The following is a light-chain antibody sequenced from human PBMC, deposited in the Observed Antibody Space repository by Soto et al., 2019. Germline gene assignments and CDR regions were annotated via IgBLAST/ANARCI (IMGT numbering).Light chain of an antibody. CDR2: GAS. V-gene: IGKV3-15*01. Sequence: EIVMTQSPVTLSVSPGEGATFSCRASQSVSSNLAWYQQKPGQAPRLLIYGASTRATGIPARFSGSGSGTEFTLTISSLQSEDFAVYFCQQYNNCAPLTFGGWTKGEIK. CDR1: QSVSSN. CDR3: QQYNNCAPLT. J-gene: IGKJ4*01.